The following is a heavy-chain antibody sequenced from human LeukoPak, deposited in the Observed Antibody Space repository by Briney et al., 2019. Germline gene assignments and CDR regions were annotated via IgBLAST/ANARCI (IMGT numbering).Heavy chain of an antibody. CDR3: ANLNLIPGEDYFDY. CDR2: IIPIFGTA. D-gene: IGHD2-21*01. V-gene: IGHV1-69*13. Sequence: GASVKVSCKASGGTFSSYAISWVRQAPGQGLEWMGGIIPIFGTANYAQKFQGRVTITADESTSTAYMELSSLRSEDTAVYYCANLNLIPGEDYFDYWGQGTLVSVSS. J-gene: IGHJ4*02. CDR1: GGTFSSYA.